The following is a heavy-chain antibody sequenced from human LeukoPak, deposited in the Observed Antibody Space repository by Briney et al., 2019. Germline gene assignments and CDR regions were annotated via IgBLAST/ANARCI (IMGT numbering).Heavy chain of an antibody. V-gene: IGHV3-11*01. CDR1: GFTFSDHY. J-gene: IGHJ3*02. Sequence: GGSLRLSCAASGFTFSDHYMSWIRQAPGEGLEWISYISYRDSTIYYADSVKGRFTISRDNSKNTLYLQMNSLRAEDTAVYYCASPEIIGSGSYHALDIRGQGTMVTVSS. CDR2: ISYRDSTI. D-gene: IGHD3-10*01. CDR3: ASPEIIGSGSYHALDI.